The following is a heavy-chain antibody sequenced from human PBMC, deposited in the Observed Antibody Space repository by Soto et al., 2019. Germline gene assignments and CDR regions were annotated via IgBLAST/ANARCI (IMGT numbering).Heavy chain of an antibody. Sequence: ASVKVSCKASGYTFTSYGISWVRQAPGQGLEWMGWISAYNGNTNYAQKLQGRVTMTTDTSTSTAYMELRSLRSDDTAVYYCARDVDCSSTSCYYGSKEYYYGMDVWGQGTTVTVSS. J-gene: IGHJ6*02. CDR2: ISAYNGNT. CDR1: GYTFTSYG. CDR3: ARDVDCSSTSCYYGSKEYYYGMDV. D-gene: IGHD2-2*01. V-gene: IGHV1-18*01.